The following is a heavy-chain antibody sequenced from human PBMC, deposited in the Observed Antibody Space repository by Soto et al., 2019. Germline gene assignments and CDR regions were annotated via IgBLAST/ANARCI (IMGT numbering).Heavy chain of an antibody. Sequence: QVQLVESGGGVVQPGRSLRLSCAVSGFTVSSYGMHWVRQAPGKGLAWVAVISRDGRTTFYADSVKGRFTISKDNSRNTLCLEMNSLRDDDLAVYYCTGEVASGYWGQGTLVTVSP. J-gene: IGHJ1*01. CDR1: GFTVSSYG. CDR3: TGEVASGY. D-gene: IGHD2-8*02. CDR2: ISRDGRTT. V-gene: IGHV3-30*03.